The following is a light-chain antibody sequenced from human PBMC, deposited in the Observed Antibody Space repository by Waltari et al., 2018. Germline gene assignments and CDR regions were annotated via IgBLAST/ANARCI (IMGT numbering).Light chain of an antibody. J-gene: IGKJ4*01. CDR3: QQCNSYLLT. CDR1: QSIGSS. Sequence: DIQMTQSPSTLSASVGDRVTITCRASQSIGSSLAGYQQKPGKAPKVVIYEASRLESGVPSRFSGSGSGTEFTLTISSLQPDDFATYYCQQCNSYLLTFGGGTKVEIK. CDR2: EAS. V-gene: IGKV1-5*03.